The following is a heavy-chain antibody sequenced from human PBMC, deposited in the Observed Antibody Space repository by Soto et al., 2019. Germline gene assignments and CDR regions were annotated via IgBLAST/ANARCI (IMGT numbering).Heavy chain of an antibody. D-gene: IGHD3-9*01. CDR3: ARVTYDSLTAYSYYFDY. CDR1: GDSIRPYY. Sequence: SETLSLTCTVSGDSIRPYYWTWIRQPPGKGLEWIGYIYYSGSVSYKSSLKSRVTMSVDTSKNQFSLRLNSVTAADTAVYYCARVTYDSLTAYSYYFDYWGQGTLVTVSS. V-gene: IGHV4-59*01. J-gene: IGHJ4*02. CDR2: IYYSGSV.